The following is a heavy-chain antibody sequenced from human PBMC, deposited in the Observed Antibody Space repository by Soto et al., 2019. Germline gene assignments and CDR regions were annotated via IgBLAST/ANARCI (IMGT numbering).Heavy chain of an antibody. J-gene: IGHJ5*02. CDR3: ARGADNWTDGYWFDP. Sequence: QVQLVQSGAEVKKPGASVKVSCKASGYTFTSYDINWVRQATGQGLEWMGRMNPNNGNTAYAQKFQGRVTMTRTTSISTAYMELSSLRSEDTAVYYCARGADNWTDGYWFDPWGQGTLVTVSS. V-gene: IGHV1-8*01. CDR1: GYTFTSYD. D-gene: IGHD1-1*01. CDR2: MNPNNGNT.